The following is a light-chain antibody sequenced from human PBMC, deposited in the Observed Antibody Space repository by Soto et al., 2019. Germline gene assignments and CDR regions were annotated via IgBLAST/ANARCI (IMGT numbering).Light chain of an antibody. V-gene: IGKV1-5*01. CDR2: DAS. CDR3: QQYNDYWT. J-gene: IGKJ1*01. CDR1: QIITTW. Sequence: DIQITHSPSTLSASVGDRVVITCRASQIITTWLAWYQQKPGKAPKLLIYDASSSESGVPSRFSGSGSGTEFTLTISRLQPDDFATYYCQQYNDYWTLGQGTKVDIK.